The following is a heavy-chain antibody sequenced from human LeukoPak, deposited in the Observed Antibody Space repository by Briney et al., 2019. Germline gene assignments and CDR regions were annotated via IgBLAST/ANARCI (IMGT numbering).Heavy chain of an antibody. Sequence: PGGSLRLSCAASGFTFSSFWMHWVRQAPGKGLLWLSRVNGDGNITTYADSVRGRFTISRDNAKNTLYLQMNGLRAEDTAVYYCARRGLVPAFDIWGQGTMDSVTS. V-gene: IGHV3-74*01. J-gene: IGHJ3*02. CDR1: GFTFSSFW. CDR3: ARRGLVPAFDI. D-gene: IGHD3-10*02. CDR2: VNGDGNIT.